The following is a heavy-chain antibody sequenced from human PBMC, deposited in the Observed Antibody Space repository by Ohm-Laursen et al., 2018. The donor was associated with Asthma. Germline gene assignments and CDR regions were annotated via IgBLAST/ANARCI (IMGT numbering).Heavy chain of an antibody. J-gene: IGHJ4*02. Sequence: SLRLSCTASGFTFSSYAMHWVRHAPGKGLEWVALISRDGSDKYYTDSVKGRFTISRDNSKNTLYLQMSSLRAEDTAVYYCVKEYSRGNFDYWGQGTLVTVSS. CDR3: VKEYSRGNFDY. V-gene: IGHV3-30*18. CDR1: GFTFSSYA. D-gene: IGHD6-13*01. CDR2: ISRDGSDK.